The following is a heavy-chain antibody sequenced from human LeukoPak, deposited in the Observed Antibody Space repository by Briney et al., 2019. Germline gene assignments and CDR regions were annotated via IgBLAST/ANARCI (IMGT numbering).Heavy chain of an antibody. Sequence: SETLSLTCTVSGGSISSYYWNWIRQPPGKALEWLGYAYYSGSTNYNPSLKTRLTIAVDTSKAQFSLTLSSVTAADTAIYYCASRSGRNYYGMDVWGQGTTVIVSS. CDR1: GGSISSYY. V-gene: IGHV4-59*01. CDR2: AYYSGST. J-gene: IGHJ6*02. CDR3: ASRSGRNYYGMDV. D-gene: IGHD3-10*01.